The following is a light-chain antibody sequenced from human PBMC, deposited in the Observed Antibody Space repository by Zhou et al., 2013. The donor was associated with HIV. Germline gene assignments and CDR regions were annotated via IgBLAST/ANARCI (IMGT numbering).Light chain of an antibody. J-gene: IGKJ1*01. V-gene: IGKV3-20*01. CDR1: QSVRSSY. CDR3: QQYASPRT. Sequence: EIVMTQSPGTLSLSPGERATLSCRASQSVRSSYLAWYQQKPGQAPRLLIYGASNRATGIPDRFSGSGSGTDFTLTISRLEPEDFAVYYCQQYASPRTFGQGTKVEIK. CDR2: GAS.